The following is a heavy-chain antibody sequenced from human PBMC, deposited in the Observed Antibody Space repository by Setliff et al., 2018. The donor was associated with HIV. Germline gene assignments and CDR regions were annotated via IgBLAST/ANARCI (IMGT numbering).Heavy chain of an antibody. CDR2: LNPKTGGT. J-gene: IGHJ6*03. CDR3: ARDAGHIVVVVAAYYYYMDV. Sequence: ASVKVSCKASGYTFTGYYMHWVRQAPGQGLEWMGWLNPKTGGTNFAQEFQGRVTMTGDTSISTAYMELSRLRSDDTAVYYCARDAGHIVVVVAAYYYYMDVWGKGTTVTVSS. CDR1: GYTFTGYY. V-gene: IGHV1-2*02. D-gene: IGHD2-15*01.